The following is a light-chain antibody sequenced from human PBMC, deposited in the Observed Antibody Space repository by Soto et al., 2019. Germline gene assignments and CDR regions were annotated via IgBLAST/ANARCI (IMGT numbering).Light chain of an antibody. CDR3: QQYNKWPIT. Sequence: DIVMTQSPDSLAVSLGERATINCKSSQSVLYSSNNKNYLAWYQQKPGQAPKLLIYWASTRESGVPDRFSGSGSGTDFTLTISSLQAEDVAVYYCQQYNKWPITFGPGTKVDIK. CDR1: QSVLYSSNNKNY. V-gene: IGKV4-1*01. J-gene: IGKJ3*01. CDR2: WAS.